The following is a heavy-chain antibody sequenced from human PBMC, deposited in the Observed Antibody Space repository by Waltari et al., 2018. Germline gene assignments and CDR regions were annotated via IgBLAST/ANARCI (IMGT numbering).Heavy chain of an antibody. D-gene: IGHD5-18*01. CDR2: SIPTVRTA. J-gene: IGHJ4*02. V-gene: IGHV1-69*04. CDR1: GGTFSSYA. CDR3: ARGDGYSYGYGSFDY. Sequence: QVQLVQSGAEVKKPGSSVKVSCKASGGTFSSYALSWVRQAHGQGLEWMGRSIPTVRTASDAQKFQGRVTITTDKATSTSYMELSSLRSEDTAVYYCARGDGYSYGYGSFDYWGQGTLVTVSS.